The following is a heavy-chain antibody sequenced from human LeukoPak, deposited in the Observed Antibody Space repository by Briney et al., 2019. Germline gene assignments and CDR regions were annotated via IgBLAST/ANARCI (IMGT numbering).Heavy chain of an antibody. CDR3: ARAARYYDSSDYVTEY. CDR1: GGSFSGYY. Sequence: PSETLSLTCAVYGGSFSGYYWSWIRQPPGKGLEWIGEINHSGSTNYNPSLKSRVTISVDTSKNQFSLKLSSVTAADTAVYYCARAARYYDSSDYVTEYWGQGTLVTVSS. CDR2: INHSGST. J-gene: IGHJ4*02. V-gene: IGHV4-34*01. D-gene: IGHD3-22*01.